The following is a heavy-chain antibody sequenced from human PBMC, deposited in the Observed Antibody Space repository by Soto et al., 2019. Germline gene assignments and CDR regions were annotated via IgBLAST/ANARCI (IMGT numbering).Heavy chain of an antibody. V-gene: IGHV1-69*06. Sequence: QVQLVQSGAEVKKPGSSVKVSCKASGDTFSNHAINWVRQAPGQGLEWVGGSIPIFGTANYAQKFQGRVTITADKSTSTAYMELSSLRSEDTAVYFCARNAGGATILYYFDSWGRGTLVTVSS. J-gene: IGHJ4*02. CDR2: SIPIFGTA. CDR3: ARNAGGATILYYFDS. D-gene: IGHD5-12*01. CDR1: GDTFSNHA.